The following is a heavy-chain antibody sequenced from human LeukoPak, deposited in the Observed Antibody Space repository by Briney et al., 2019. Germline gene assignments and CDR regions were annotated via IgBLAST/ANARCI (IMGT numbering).Heavy chain of an antibody. V-gene: IGHV3-21*01. CDR3: ARDFGVIRRS. CDR2: ISSSSSYI. J-gene: IGHJ5*02. Sequence: PGGSLRLSCAASGFTFSSYSMNWVRQAPGKGLEWVSSISSSSSYIYYADSVKGRFTISRDDSKNTLFLQMSSLRPEDTAVYYCARDFGVIRRSWGQGTLVSVSS. CDR1: GFTFSSYS. D-gene: IGHD3-3*01.